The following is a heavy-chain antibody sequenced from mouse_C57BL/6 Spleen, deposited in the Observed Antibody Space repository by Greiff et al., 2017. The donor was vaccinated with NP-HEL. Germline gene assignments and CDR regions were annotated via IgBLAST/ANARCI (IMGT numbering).Heavy chain of an antibody. V-gene: IGHV1-55*01. D-gene: IGHD2-4*01. J-gene: IGHJ4*01. CDR3: ARIYYEYDGYAMDY. CDR1: GYTFTSYW. CDR2: IYPGSGST. Sequence: VQLQQPGAELVKPGASVKMSCKASGYTFTSYWITWVKQRPGQGLEWIGDIYPGSGSTNYNEKFKSKATLTVDTSSSTAYMQLSSLTSEDSAVYYCARIYYEYDGYAMDYWGQGTSVTVSS.